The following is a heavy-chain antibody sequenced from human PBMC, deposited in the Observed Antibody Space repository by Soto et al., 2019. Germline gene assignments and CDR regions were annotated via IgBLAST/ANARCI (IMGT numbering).Heavy chain of an antibody. CDR1: GYTFTSYD. V-gene: IGHV1-8*01. D-gene: IGHD5-18*01. CDR2: MNPNSGNT. Sequence: ASVKVSCKASGYTFTSYDINWVRQATGQGLEWMGWMNPNSGNTGYAQKFQGRVTMTRNTSISTAYMELSSLRSEDTAVYYCARGRWIQLFRSNYYYYYMDVWGKGTTVTVSS. J-gene: IGHJ6*03. CDR3: ARGRWIQLFRSNYYYYYMDV.